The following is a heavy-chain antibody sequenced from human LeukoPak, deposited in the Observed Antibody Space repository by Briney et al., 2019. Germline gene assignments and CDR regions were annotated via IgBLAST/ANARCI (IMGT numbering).Heavy chain of an antibody. V-gene: IGHV4-4*07. J-gene: IGHJ4*02. CDR2: IYPSGTT. CDR1: GVSVSSYY. CDR3: ADDYGD. Sequence: SETLSLTCSVSGVSVSSYYWSWIRQPAGKGLEWIGRIYPSGTTHYNPSLKSRVTISVDTSRNQFSLKLISVTAADTAVYYCADDYGDWGQGTLVTVSS. D-gene: IGHD4-17*01.